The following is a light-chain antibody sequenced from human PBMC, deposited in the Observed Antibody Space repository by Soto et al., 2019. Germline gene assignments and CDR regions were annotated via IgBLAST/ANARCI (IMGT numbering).Light chain of an antibody. V-gene: IGKV3-15*01. CDR1: QSLSSN. CDR3: QQYSNWPPIT. CDR2: GAS. J-gene: IGKJ5*01. Sequence: EIVMTQSPATLSVSPGESATLSCRASQSLSSNLAWYQQKPGQAPRLLIYGASTRATGIPARFSGSGSGSEFTLTISSLQSEDFAVYYCQQYSNWPPITFGPGTRLEIK.